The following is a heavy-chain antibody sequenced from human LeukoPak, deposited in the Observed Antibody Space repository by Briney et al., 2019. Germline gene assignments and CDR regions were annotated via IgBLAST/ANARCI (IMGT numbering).Heavy chain of an antibody. D-gene: IGHD6-19*01. CDR1: GFTFSSYW. CDR3: AKVKLSRWSQSYDAFDI. CDR2: ISWNSGSI. J-gene: IGHJ3*02. V-gene: IGHV3-9*01. Sequence: GGSLRLSCAASGFTFSSYWMHWVRQAPGKGLEWVSGISWNSGSIGYADSVKGRFTISRDNAKNSLYLQMNSLRAEDTALYHCAKVKLSRWSQSYDAFDIWGQGTMVTVSS.